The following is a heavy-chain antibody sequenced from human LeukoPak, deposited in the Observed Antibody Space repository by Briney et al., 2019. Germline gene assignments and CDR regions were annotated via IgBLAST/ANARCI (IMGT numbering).Heavy chain of an antibody. CDR3: ARGRGSSGWYFDY. Sequence: PGGSLRLSCAASGFTFSDHGMSWVRQAPGKGLEWVSRISSSGGGTYYADSVKGRFTISRDNSKNTLYLQMNSLRAEDTAVYYCARGRGSSGWYFDYWGQGILATISP. J-gene: IGHJ4*02. CDR1: GFTFSDHG. V-gene: IGHV3-23*01. CDR2: ISSSGGGT. D-gene: IGHD6-19*01.